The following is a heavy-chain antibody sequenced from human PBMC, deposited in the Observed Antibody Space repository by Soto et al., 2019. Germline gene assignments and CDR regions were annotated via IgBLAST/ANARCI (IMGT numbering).Heavy chain of an antibody. V-gene: IGHV4-34*01. CDR3: ARARIYSYGPLGY. Sequence: SETLSLTCAVYGGSFSGYYGSWIRQPPGKGLEWIGEINHSGSTNYNPSLKSRVTISVDTSKNQFSLKLSSVTAEDTAVYYCARARIYSYGPLGYWGQGTLVTVNS. CDR2: INHSGST. D-gene: IGHD5-18*01. J-gene: IGHJ4*02. CDR1: GGSFSGYY.